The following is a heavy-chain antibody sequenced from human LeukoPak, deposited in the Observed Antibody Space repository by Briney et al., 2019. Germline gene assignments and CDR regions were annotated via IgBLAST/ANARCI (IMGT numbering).Heavy chain of an antibody. CDR2: ISYDGTNK. V-gene: IGHV3-30*01. J-gene: IGHJ6*03. D-gene: IGHD3-16*01. CDR3: ARDQGSLPVWFYYYMDV. CDR1: GFTSSSYT. Sequence: QPGRSLRLSCAASGFTSSSYTMHWVRQAPGKGLEWLAVISYDGTNKYYADSVKGRFTISRDNSKNTLYLQMNSLRDEDTAVYYCARDQGSLPVWFYYYMDVWGSGTTVTVSS.